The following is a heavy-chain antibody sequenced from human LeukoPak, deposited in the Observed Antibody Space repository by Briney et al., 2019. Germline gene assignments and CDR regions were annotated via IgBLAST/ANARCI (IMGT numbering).Heavy chain of an antibody. CDR1: GYSISGGYY. J-gene: IGHJ4*02. CDR2: IYYSGST. CDR3: ARGKSKFDY. V-gene: IGHV4-38-2*02. Sequence: QPSETLSLTCTVSGYSISGGYYWGWIRQPPGKGLEWIGYIYYSGSTDYNPSLKSRVTISVDTSKNQFSLKLSSVTAADTAVYYCARGKSKFDYWGQGTLVTVSS.